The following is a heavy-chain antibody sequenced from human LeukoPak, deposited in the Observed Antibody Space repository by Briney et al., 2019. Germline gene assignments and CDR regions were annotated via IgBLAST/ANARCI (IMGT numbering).Heavy chain of an antibody. D-gene: IGHD1-1*01. J-gene: IGHJ4*02. CDR1: GFSISMGYY. Sequence: SETLSLTCDVSGFSISMGYYWVWIRQPAGQGLEWIGSIHPSGTTFYNSSLNSRITMTIDAPKNQFSLRLSLVTAVDTAVYFCATERERRITDWGQGTLVTVSS. V-gene: IGHV4-38-2*02. CDR3: ATERERRITD. CDR2: IHPSGTT.